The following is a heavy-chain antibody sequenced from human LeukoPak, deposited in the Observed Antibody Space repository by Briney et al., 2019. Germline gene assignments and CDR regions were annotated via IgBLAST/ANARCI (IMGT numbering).Heavy chain of an antibody. J-gene: IGHJ4*02. CDR1: GGSISSYY. V-gene: IGHV4-4*07. Sequence: SETLSLTCTVSGGSISSYYWSWIRQPAGKGLEWIGRIYTSGSTNYNPSLKSRVTMSVDTSKNQFSLKLSSVTAADTAVYYCARADVSSGYKYYFDYWGQGTLVTVSS. D-gene: IGHD3-22*01. CDR3: ARADVSSGYKYYFDY. CDR2: IYTSGST.